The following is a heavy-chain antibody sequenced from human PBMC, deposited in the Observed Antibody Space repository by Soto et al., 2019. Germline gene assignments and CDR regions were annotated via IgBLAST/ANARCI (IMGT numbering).Heavy chain of an antibody. Sequence: SETLSLTCAVYGGSFSGYYWSWIRQPPGKGLEWIGEINHSGSTNYNPSLKSRVTISVDTSKNQFSLKLSSVTAADTAVYYCARGPGLNGYCSGGSCYGMDVWGQGTTVTSP. CDR2: INHSGST. CDR3: ARGPGLNGYCSGGSCYGMDV. D-gene: IGHD2-15*01. V-gene: IGHV4-34*01. J-gene: IGHJ6*02. CDR1: GGSFSGYY.